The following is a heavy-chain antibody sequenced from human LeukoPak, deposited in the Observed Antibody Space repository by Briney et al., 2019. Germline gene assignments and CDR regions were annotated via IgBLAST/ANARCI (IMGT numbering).Heavy chain of an antibody. Sequence: GGSLRLSCAASGFTVSSNYMSWVRQAPGKGLEWVSAFSGSGGNTYYADSVKGRFTISRDNSKNTLYLQMNSLRAEDTAVYYCAKVAGSSIYNWFDPWGQGTLVTVSA. CDR3: AKVAGSSIYNWFDP. D-gene: IGHD6-13*01. CDR1: GFTVSSNY. V-gene: IGHV3-23*01. CDR2: FSGSGGNT. J-gene: IGHJ5*02.